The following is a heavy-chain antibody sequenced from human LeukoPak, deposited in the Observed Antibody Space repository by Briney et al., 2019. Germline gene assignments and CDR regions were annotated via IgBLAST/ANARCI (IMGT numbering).Heavy chain of an antibody. D-gene: IGHD2-2*01. CDR1: GFTFDDYG. V-gene: IGHV3-20*04. Sequence: PGGSLRLSCAASGFTFDDYGMSWVRQAPGKGLEWVSGINWNGGSTGYADSVKGRFTISRDNAKNSLYLQMNSLRAEDTALYYCARDGGGYCSSTSCSHYYYMDVWGKGTTVTVSS. CDR2: INWNGGST. CDR3: ARDGGGYCSSTSCSHYYYMDV. J-gene: IGHJ6*03.